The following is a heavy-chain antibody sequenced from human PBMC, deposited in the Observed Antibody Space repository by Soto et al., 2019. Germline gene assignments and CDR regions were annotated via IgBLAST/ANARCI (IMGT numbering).Heavy chain of an antibody. CDR3: ARRIRYGYGAANWFDP. CDR1: GDSGSSNSAA. CDR2: TYYRSKWYN. Sequence: QTLSLSCAISGDSGSSNSAAWNWLRQSPSRGLEWLGRTYYRSKWYNDYAVSVKSRITINPDTSKNQFSLNLSSVTAADTAVYYCARRIRYGYGAANWFDPWGQGTLVTVSS. V-gene: IGHV6-1*01. D-gene: IGHD5-18*01. J-gene: IGHJ5*02.